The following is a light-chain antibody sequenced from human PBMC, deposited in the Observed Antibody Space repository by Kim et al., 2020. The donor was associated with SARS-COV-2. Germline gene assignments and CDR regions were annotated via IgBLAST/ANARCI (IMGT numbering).Light chain of an antibody. CDR3: QQYKTYPWT. V-gene: IGKV1-5*03. Sequence: ASVGDRVSIPCRATQRISSWLAWFQQKPGKAPKLLIHKASTLEGAVPSRFSGSESGTEFTLTISSLQPDDFATYYCQQYKTYPWTFGHGTKVDIK. CDR2: KAS. J-gene: IGKJ1*01. CDR1: QRISSW.